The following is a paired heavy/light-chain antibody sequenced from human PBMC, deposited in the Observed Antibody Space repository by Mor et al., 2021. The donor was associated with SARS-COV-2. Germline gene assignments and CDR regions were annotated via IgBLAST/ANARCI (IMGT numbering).Light chain of an antibody. V-gene: IGLV2-14*03. Sequence: QSALTQPASVSASPGQSIAISCTGTSSDVGRYNSVSWYQQHPGKVPKLIIYDVNNRPSGVSNRFSGSKSGNTASLTISGLQAEDEADYYCSSFTSGSTLLFGGGTRLTVL. CDR1: SSDVGRYNS. J-gene: IGLJ3*02. CDR2: DVN. CDR3: SSFTSGSTLL.
Heavy chain of an antibody. CDR1: GFFLTRFG. Sequence: QVQLVQSGGGVVQPGRSLRLSCAASGFFLTRFGMHWVRQAPGKGLEWVGVIWYDGRRKFYADSVSGRFTISRDSSENTVHLQMNSLRAEDTAVYYCARDGDTNSQYSQFDFWGQGTLVSVSS. CDR3: ARDGDTNSQYSQFDF. CDR2: IWYDGRRK. V-gene: IGHV3-33*01. J-gene: IGHJ4*02. D-gene: IGHD2-15*01.